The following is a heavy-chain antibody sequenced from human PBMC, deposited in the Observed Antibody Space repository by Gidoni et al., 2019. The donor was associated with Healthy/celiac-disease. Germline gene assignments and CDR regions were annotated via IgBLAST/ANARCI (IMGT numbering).Heavy chain of an antibody. J-gene: IGHJ4*02. CDR1: GGSISSSSYY. Sequence: QLQLQESGPGLVKPSETLSLTCTVSGGSISSSSYYWGWIRQPPGTGLEWIGSIYYSGSTYYNPSLKSRVTISVDTSKNQFSLKLSSVTAADTAVYYCARKGVGISHFDYWGQGTLVTVSS. CDR3: ARKGVGISHFDY. V-gene: IGHV4-39*01. D-gene: IGHD2-15*01. CDR2: IYYSGST.